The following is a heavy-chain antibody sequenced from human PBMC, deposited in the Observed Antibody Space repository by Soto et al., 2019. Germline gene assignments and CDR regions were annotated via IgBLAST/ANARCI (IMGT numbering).Heavy chain of an antibody. V-gene: IGHV3-73*01. Sequence: EVQLVESGGGLVQPGGSLKLSCAASGFIFSDSTIHWVRQAFGKGLEWVGRIRSRPNSYATAYGASVSGRFTISRDDSESTAYLQVNSLKAEDSAVYDCTSRSDSNYYFYYMDVWGKGTTVTVSS. J-gene: IGHJ6*03. CDR3: TSRSDSNYYFYYMDV. D-gene: IGHD2-21*02. CDR1: GFIFSDST. CDR2: IRSRPNSYAT.